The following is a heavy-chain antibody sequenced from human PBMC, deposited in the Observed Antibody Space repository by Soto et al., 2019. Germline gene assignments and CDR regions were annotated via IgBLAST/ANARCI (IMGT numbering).Heavy chain of an antibody. J-gene: IGHJ4*02. CDR2: ISSSGNTI. CDR1: GFSFSSYE. CDR3: ASPCSSPFYYFEY. V-gene: IGHV3-48*03. D-gene: IGHD2-21*01. Sequence: PGGSLRLSCAASGFSFSSYEMNWLRQAPGKGLEWVSYISSSGNTIYYAHSVKGRFTTSRDNSKNSLYLQMNSLSAEDTSLYYCASPCSSPFYYFEYWGRGTLVTVSS.